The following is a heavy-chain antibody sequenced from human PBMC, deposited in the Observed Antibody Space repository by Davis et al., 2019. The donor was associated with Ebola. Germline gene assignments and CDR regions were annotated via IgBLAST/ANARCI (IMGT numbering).Heavy chain of an antibody. J-gene: IGHJ5*02. V-gene: IGHV3-9*01. CDR3: AREGNYYDSSGYDWFDP. D-gene: IGHD3-22*01. CDR2: ISWNSGSI. Sequence: PGGSLRLSCAASGFTFDDYAMHWVRQAPGKGLEWVSGISWNSGSIGYADSVKGRFTISRDNAKNSLYLQMNSLRAEDTAVYYCAREGNYYDSSGYDWFDPWGQGTLVTVSS. CDR1: GFTFDDYA.